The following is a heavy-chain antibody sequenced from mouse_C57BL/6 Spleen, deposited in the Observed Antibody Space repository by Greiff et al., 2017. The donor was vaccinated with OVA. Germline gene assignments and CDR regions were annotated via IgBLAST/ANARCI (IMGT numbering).Heavy chain of an antibody. Sequence: QVQLQQPGAELVKPGASVKLSCKASGYTFTSYWMHWVKQRPGRGLEWIGRIDPNSGGTKYNEKFKSKATLTVDKPSSTAYIQLSSLTSDVSAVYYCARSYDYGSSYANYYAMDYWGQGTSVTVSS. V-gene: IGHV1-72*01. J-gene: IGHJ4*01. CDR1: GYTFTSYW. D-gene: IGHD1-1*01. CDR3: ARSYDYGSSYANYYAMDY. CDR2: IDPNSGGT.